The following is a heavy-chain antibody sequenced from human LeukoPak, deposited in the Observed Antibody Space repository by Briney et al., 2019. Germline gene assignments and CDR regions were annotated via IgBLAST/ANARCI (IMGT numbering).Heavy chain of an antibody. J-gene: IGHJ4*02. V-gene: IGHV1-46*01. CDR3: ARGGGITGTTYHGRTFDY. Sequence: ASVKVSCKASGYTFTNYYIHWVRQAPGQGLEWMGMIIPSDGFTTYAQKFQGRVTITADKSTSTAYMELSSLRSEDTAVYYCARGGGITGTTYHGRTFDYWGQGTLVTVSS. CDR2: IIPSDGFT. CDR1: GYTFTNYY. D-gene: IGHD1-7*01.